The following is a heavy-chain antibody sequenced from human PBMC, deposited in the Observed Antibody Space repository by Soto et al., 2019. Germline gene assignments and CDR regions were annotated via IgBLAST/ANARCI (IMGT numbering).Heavy chain of an antibody. J-gene: IGHJ4*02. CDR3: ARDLNYGLFDY. CDR1: GFTFSSYS. V-gene: IGHV3-48*01. D-gene: IGHD4-17*01. Sequence: EVQLVESGGGLVQPGGSLRLSCAASGFTFSSYSMNWVRQAPGKELEWVSYISSSSSTIYYADSGKGLFTISRDNAKNSLYLQMNSRRAEDKAVYYCARDLNYGLFDYWGQGTLVTVSS. CDR2: ISSSSSTI.